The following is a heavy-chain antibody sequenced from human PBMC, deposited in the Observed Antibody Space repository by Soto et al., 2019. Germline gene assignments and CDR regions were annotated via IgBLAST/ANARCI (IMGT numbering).Heavy chain of an antibody. CDR2: MSYSGST. CDR3: ARHSLRRLTFGGVISPDFDY. V-gene: IGHV4-39*01. CDR1: GGSISTSTYY. Sequence: SETLSLTCTVSGGSISTSTYYWGWIRQPPGKGLEWIGTMSYSGSTYYNPPHKSRVTISVDTSRNQFSLNLSSVTAADTAVFYCARHSLRRLTFGGVISPDFDYWGLGILVTV. J-gene: IGHJ4*02. D-gene: IGHD3-16*01.